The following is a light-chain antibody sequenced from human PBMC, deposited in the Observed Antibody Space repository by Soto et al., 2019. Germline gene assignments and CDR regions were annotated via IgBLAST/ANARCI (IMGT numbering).Light chain of an antibody. CDR1: GSDVGGYNY. CDR3: SSFTSNYFYV. V-gene: IGLV2-14*01. Sequence: QSVRTQPASVSCSPLQSIAISCTVSGSDVGGYNYVSWYQQHPGKAPKLIIYGVSHRPSGVSTRFSASRSAYTASLTISGLQAEDEADYYCSSFTSNYFYVFGPGTKV. CDR2: GVS. J-gene: IGLJ1*01.